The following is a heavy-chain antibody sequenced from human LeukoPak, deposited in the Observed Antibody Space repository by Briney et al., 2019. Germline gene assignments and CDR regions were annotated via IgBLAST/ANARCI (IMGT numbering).Heavy chain of an antibody. CDR3: ARDRYYYGSGSYPPLDY. Sequence: SETLSLTCAVYGGSFSGYYWSWIRQPPGKGLEWIGEINHSGSTNYNPSLKSRVTISVDTSKNQFSLKLSSVTAADTAVYYCARDRYYYGSGSYPPLDYWAREPWSPSPQ. D-gene: IGHD3-10*01. V-gene: IGHV4-34*01. J-gene: IGHJ4*02. CDR1: GGSFSGYY. CDR2: INHSGST.